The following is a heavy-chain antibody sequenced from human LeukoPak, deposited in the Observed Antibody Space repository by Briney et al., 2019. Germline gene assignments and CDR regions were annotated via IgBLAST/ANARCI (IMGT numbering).Heavy chain of an antibody. CDR2: ISSSGSTI. CDR1: GFTFDDYA. J-gene: IGHJ4*02. Sequence: GGSLRLSCAASGFTFDDYAMHWVRQAPGKGLEWVSYISSSGSTIYYADSVKGRFTISRDNAKNSLYLQMNSLRAEDTAVYYCARDRLTRWLQFRGLDYWGQGTLVTVSS. D-gene: IGHD5-24*01. V-gene: IGHV3-11*01. CDR3: ARDRLTRWLQFRGLDY.